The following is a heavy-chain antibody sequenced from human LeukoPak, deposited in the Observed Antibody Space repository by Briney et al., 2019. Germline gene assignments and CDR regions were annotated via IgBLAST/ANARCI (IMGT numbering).Heavy chain of an antibody. CDR1: GFMFRSYA. J-gene: IGHJ4*02. V-gene: IGHV3-23*01. CDR2: ISGSGGSR. Sequence: GGSLRLSCAASGFMFRSYAMSWVRQAPGKGLEWVAAISGSGGSRYYADSVKGRFAISRDDYTNTLSLQRTSLRAEDTAIYYCAKDGDYYDSDAYSSFFDYWGQGTLVTVSS. D-gene: IGHD3-22*01. CDR3: AKDGDYYDSDAYSSFFDY.